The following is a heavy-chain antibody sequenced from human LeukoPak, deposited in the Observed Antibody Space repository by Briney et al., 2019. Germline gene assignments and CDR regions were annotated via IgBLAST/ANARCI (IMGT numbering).Heavy chain of an antibody. CDR2: IVPIFGTA. Sequence: SVKVSCKASGGTFSSYAISWVRQAPGQGLEWMGGIVPIFGTANYAQKFQGRVTITADKSTSTAYMELSSLRSEDTAVYYCARLAHYYGSGSYYNYFDYWGQGTLVTVSS. J-gene: IGHJ4*02. CDR3: ARLAHYYGSGSYYNYFDY. CDR1: GGTFSSYA. V-gene: IGHV1-69*06. D-gene: IGHD3-10*01.